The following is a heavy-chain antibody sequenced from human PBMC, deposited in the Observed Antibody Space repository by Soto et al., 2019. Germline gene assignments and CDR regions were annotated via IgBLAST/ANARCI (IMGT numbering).Heavy chain of an antibody. CDR1: WGKSRNLG. Sequence: SVTLPVSRSVSWGKSRNLGGSWIRQPPGKGLEWIGYIYYSGSTNYNPSLKSRVTISVDTSKNQFSLKLSSVTAADTAVYYCARRRTTTPIFDYWGQGTLVTVSS. CDR2: IYYSGST. V-gene: IGHV4-59*08. J-gene: IGHJ4*02. D-gene: IGHD1-26*01. CDR3: ARRRTTTPIFDY.